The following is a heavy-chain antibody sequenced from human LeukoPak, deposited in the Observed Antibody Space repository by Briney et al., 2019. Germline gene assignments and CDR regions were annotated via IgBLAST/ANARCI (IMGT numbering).Heavy chain of an antibody. CDR3: ASAAVADPDFDY. V-gene: IGHV4-39*07. CDR2: IYHSGST. J-gene: IGHJ4*02. D-gene: IGHD6-19*01. Sequence: PSETLSLTCTVSGGSISSSSYYWGWIRQPPGKGLEWIGSIYHSGSTYYNPSLKSRVTISVDTSKNQFSLKLSSVTAADTAVYYCASAAVADPDFDYWGQGTLVTVSS. CDR1: GGSISSSSYY.